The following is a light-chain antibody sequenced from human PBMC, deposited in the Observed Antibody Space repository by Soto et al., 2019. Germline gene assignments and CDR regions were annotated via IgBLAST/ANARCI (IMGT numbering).Light chain of an antibody. J-gene: IGLJ7*01. V-gene: IGLV1-44*01. CDR3: AAWDDSLKGAV. Sequence: QSVLTQPPSASGTPGQRVTISCSGSSSNIGSNTVNWYQQLPGTAPKLLIYRNNQRPSGVPDRFSGSKSGTSASLAISGLQSEDEADYYCAAWDDSLKGAVFGGGTQLTVL. CDR1: SSNIGSNT. CDR2: RNN.